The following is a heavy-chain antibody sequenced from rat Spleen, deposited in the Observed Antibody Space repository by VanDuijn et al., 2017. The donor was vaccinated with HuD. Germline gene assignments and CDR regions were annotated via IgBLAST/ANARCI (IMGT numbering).Heavy chain of an antibody. V-gene: IGHV2S12*01. D-gene: IGHD1-1*01. Sequence: QVQLKESGPGLVQSSQTLSLTCTVSGFSLTSSGVSWVRQPPGKGLEWIAAISSGGRTFYNSVLKSRLSISRDTSKSQVFLKMNGLQTEDTAIYYCTRGGTTVALYYWGQGVMVTVSS. CDR2: ISSGGRT. CDR1: GFSLTSSG. CDR3: TRGGTTVALYY. J-gene: IGHJ2*01.